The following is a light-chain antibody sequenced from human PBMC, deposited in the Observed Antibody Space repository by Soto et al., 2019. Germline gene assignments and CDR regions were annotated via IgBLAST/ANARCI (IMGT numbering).Light chain of an antibody. Sequence: QSALTQSASVSGSPGQSITISCTGTSSDVGGYNYVSCYQQHPGKAPKLIIYDVSNRPSGVSTRFSGSKSGNTASLTSSGLQAEDEADYSCSSYTSTNSWVFGGGTKLTVL. J-gene: IGLJ3*02. CDR1: SSDVGGYNY. V-gene: IGLV2-14*01. CDR3: SSYTSTNSWV. CDR2: DVS.